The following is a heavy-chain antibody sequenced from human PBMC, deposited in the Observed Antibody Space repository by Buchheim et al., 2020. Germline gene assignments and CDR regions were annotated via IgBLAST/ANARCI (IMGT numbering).Heavy chain of an antibody. D-gene: IGHD4-17*01. CDR3: ARVPVTTRSFDF. Sequence: QVQLVESGGGVVQPGRSLRLSCAVSGFTFSTYEMHWVRQAPSKGLEWLAVISYDGNSKYYADSVKGRFTISRDSSTNMLYLQMSSLRAEDTAVYYCARVPVTTRSFDFWGRGTL. V-gene: IGHV3-30*19. CDR2: ISYDGNSK. CDR1: GFTFSTYE. J-gene: IGHJ2*01.